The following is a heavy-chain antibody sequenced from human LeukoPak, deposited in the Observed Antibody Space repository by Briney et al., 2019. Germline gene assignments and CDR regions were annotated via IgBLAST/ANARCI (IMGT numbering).Heavy chain of an antibody. Sequence: SGTLSLTCAVSGGSISSSNWWSWVRQPPGKGLEWIGEIYHSGSTNYNPSFKSRVTISVDKSKNQFSLKLSSVTAADTAVYYCASMPDTAMAAGAFDIWGQGTMVTVSS. D-gene: IGHD5-18*01. J-gene: IGHJ3*02. CDR3: ASMPDTAMAAGAFDI. CDR1: GGSISSSNW. V-gene: IGHV4-4*02. CDR2: IYHSGST.